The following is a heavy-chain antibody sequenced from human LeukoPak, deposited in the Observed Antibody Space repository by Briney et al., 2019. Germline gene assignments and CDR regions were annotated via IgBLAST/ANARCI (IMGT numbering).Heavy chain of an antibody. J-gene: IGHJ4*02. CDR3: AKDLFAGPSDY. V-gene: IGHV3-9*01. Sequence: QPGGSLRLSCAASGFTFDDYAMHWVRQAPGKGLEWVSGISWNSGSIGYADSVKGRFTISRDNSKNTLYLQMNSLRAEDTAVYYCAKDLFAGPSDYWGQGTLVTVSS. CDR2: ISWNSGSI. CDR1: GFTFDDYA.